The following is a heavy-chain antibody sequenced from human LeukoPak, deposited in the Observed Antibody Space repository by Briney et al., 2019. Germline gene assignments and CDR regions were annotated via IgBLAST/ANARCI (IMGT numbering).Heavy chain of an antibody. V-gene: IGHV3-30*02. Sequence: GGSLSLSCAAAGFTFSSYGMHWVRQAPGKGLEWVAFIRYDGSNKYYADSVKGRFTISRDNSKNTLYLQMNSLTAEDTAVYYCAKDGRYSSSWHQYYYYMDVWGKGTTVTVSS. CDR3: AKDGRYSSSWHQYYYYMDV. J-gene: IGHJ6*03. CDR2: IRYDGSNK. D-gene: IGHD6-13*01. CDR1: GFTFSSYG.